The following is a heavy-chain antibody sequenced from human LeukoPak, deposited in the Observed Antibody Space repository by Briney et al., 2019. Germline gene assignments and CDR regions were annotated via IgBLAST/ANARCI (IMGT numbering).Heavy chain of an antibody. D-gene: IGHD3-22*01. CDR2: VNADNSNT. Sequence: ASVKVSCKASGYTFTGYYMHWVRQAPGQRLEWMGWVNADNSNTKYSQEFQGRVTITRDTSASTAYMDLNSLRSEDMAVYYCAVGDYYYDTRFDYWGQGTLVTVSS. CDR3: AVGDYYYDTRFDY. V-gene: IGHV1-3*03. CDR1: GYTFTGYY. J-gene: IGHJ4*02.